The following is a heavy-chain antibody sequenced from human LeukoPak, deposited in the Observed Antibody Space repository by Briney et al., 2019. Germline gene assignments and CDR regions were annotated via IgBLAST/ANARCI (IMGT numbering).Heavy chain of an antibody. Sequence: ASVRVSCTGSGHTFSGSYVHWVRQAPDQGLEWMGWIDPNSAGTNTNYAQKFQDRVTFTRDASVSAAYMELSRLTTDDTAVYYCARQHWPDKFVDFWGQGTLVTVSS. J-gene: IGHJ4*02. D-gene: IGHD1-1*01. CDR2: IDPNSAGTNT. V-gene: IGHV1-2*02. CDR1: GHTFSGSY. CDR3: ARQHWPDKFVDF.